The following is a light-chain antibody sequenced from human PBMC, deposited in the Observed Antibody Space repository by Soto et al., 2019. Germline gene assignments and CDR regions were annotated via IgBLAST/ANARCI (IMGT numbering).Light chain of an antibody. Sequence: QSVLTQPPSASGTPGQRVTVSCSGSTSDIGTNAVNWFQHLPGTAPRLLIYTNNQRPSRVPDRFSGSKSGTSAALAISGLQSEDEATYYCATWHDSFYVFGTETKVTVL. V-gene: IGLV1-44*01. CDR3: ATWHDSFYV. CDR1: TSDIGTNA. J-gene: IGLJ1*01. CDR2: TNN.